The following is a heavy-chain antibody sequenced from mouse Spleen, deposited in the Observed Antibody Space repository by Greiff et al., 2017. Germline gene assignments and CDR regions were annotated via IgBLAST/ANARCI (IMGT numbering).Heavy chain of an antibody. CDR2: INPSSGYT. J-gene: IGHJ2*01. D-gene: IGHD1-1*01. Sequence: QVQLQQSGAELARPGASVKMSCKASGYTFTSYTMHWVKQRPGQGLEWIGYINPSSGYTKYNQKFKDKATLTADKSSSTAYMQLSSLTSEDSAVYYCARRPLYGSNYVGFDYWGQGTTLTVSS. CDR3: ARRPLYGSNYVGFDY. CDR1: GYTFTSYT. V-gene: IGHV1-4*01.